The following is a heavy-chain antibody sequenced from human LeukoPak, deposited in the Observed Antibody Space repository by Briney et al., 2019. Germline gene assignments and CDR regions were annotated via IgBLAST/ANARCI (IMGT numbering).Heavy chain of an antibody. CDR2: IIPIFGSP. CDR3: ARGSSYGSGSYEDY. V-gene: IGHV1-69*13. J-gene: IGHJ4*02. Sequence: SVKVSCKASGGTFTNYAINWVRQAPGQGLEWMGGIIPIFGSPKHAQSFQVRVTITADESTGTAYLELSSLRSEDTAVYYCARGSSYGSGSYEDYWGQGTLVTVSS. CDR1: GGTFTNYA. D-gene: IGHD3-10*01.